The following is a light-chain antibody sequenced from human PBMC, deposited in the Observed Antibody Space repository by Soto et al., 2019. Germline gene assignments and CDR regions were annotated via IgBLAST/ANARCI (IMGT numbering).Light chain of an antibody. CDR3: QQYRT. CDR2: DAS. J-gene: IGKJ1*01. V-gene: IGKV1-5*01. Sequence: DIQMTQSPSTLSASVGDRVTITCRASQSISSWLAWYQQKPGKVPKLLIYDASSLQSGVSSRFSGSASGTEFILTISSLQPDDLATYYCQQYRTFGQGTKVDIK. CDR1: QSISSW.